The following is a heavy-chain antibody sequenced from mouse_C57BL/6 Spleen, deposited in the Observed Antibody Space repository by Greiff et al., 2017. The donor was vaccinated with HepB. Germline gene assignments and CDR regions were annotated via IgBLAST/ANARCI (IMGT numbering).Heavy chain of an antibody. D-gene: IGHD2-4*01. Sequence: VQLQQSGAELVKPGASVKISCKASGYAFSSYWVNWVKQRPGKGLEWIGQIYPGDGDTNYNGKFKGKATLTADKSSSTAYMQLSSLTSEDSAVYFCAGHYDYDGDWYFDVWGTGTTVTVSS. CDR3: AGHYDYDGDWYFDV. V-gene: IGHV1-80*01. CDR1: GYAFSSYW. J-gene: IGHJ1*03. CDR2: IYPGDGDT.